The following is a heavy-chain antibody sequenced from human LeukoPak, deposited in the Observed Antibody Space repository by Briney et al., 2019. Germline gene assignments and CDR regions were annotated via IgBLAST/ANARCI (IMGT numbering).Heavy chain of an antibody. Sequence: GGSLRLSCAASGFIFSSYSMSWVRQAPGKGLEWVSSISTSSSYIYYADSVKGRFTISRDNSKNTLYLQMNSLRAEDTAVYYCAKAARVSGFDYWGQGTLVTVSS. CDR3: AKAARVSGFDY. CDR2: ISTSSSYI. J-gene: IGHJ4*02. CDR1: GFIFSSYS. V-gene: IGHV3-21*01. D-gene: IGHD6-19*01.